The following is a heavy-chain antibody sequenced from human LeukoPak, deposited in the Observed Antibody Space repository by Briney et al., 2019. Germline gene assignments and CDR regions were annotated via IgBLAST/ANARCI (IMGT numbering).Heavy chain of an antibody. CDR2: IYYSGST. V-gene: IGHV4-59*01. D-gene: IGHD3-22*01. CDR1: GGSISSYY. CDR3: ATGYYYDSSGYN. Sequence: SETLSLTCTVSGGSISSYYWSWIRQPPGKGLEWIGYIYYSGSTNYNPSLKSRVTISVDTSKNQFSLKLSSVTAADTAVYYCATGYYYDSSGYNWGQGTLVTVSS. J-gene: IGHJ4*02.